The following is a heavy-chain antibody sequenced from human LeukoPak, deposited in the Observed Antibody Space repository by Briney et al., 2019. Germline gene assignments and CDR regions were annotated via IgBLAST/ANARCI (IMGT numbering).Heavy chain of an antibody. J-gene: IGHJ4*02. CDR2: TDDSGDST. CDR1: GFTFSSHA. V-gene: IGHV3-23*01. CDR3: AKDRWTVTIIGDFDY. D-gene: IGHD4-17*01. Sequence: GGSLRLSCAASGFTFSSHAMNWVRQAPGKGLEWVSATDDSGDSTIYADSVKGRFTISRDNSKNTLYLQMNSLRAEDTAVYHCAKDRWTVTIIGDFDYWGQGTLVTVSS.